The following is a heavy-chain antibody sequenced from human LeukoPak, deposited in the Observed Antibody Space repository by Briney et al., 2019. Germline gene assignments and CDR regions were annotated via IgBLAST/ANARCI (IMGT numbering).Heavy chain of an antibody. D-gene: IGHD3-10*01. Sequence: SETLSLTCTVSGDSISNTYWSWIRQPPGKGLELIGYIYYTGSPNYNPSLKSRVTMSVDTSKKQFSLKLTSVTAADTAVYYCARDPPALGSYYDYWGQGILVTVSS. CDR3: ARDPPALGSYYDY. J-gene: IGHJ4*02. CDR2: IYYTGSP. V-gene: IGHV4-59*01. CDR1: GDSISNTY.